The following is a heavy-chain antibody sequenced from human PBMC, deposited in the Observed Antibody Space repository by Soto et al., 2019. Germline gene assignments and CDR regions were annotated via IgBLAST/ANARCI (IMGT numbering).Heavy chain of an antibody. J-gene: IGHJ6*02. V-gene: IGHV3-23*01. Sequence: FTFSTYAMSWVRQAPGKGLEWVSVIGEGGFSTQYAASVKGRFTISRDNSKNMLYLQMNSLRSDDTAVYYCARDSITRVSSDVPGMDVWGQGTTVT. D-gene: IGHD3-16*01. CDR1: FTFSTYA. CDR2: IGEGGFST. CDR3: ARDSITRVSSDVPGMDV.